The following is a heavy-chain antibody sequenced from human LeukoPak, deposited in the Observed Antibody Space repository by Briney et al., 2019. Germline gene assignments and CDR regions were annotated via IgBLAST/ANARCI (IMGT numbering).Heavy chain of an antibody. V-gene: IGHV3-11*06. J-gene: IGHJ4*02. CDR1: GFSISGGYY. CDR2: ISPSSTYI. Sequence: LSLTCSVSGFSISGGYYWGWIRQPPGKGLEWVSSISPSSTYIKYSDSVKGRFTISRDDAKNSLYLQMNSLRADDTAVYYCARDRDWNFDYWGQGTLVTVSS. D-gene: IGHD3/OR15-3a*01. CDR3: ARDRDWNFDY.